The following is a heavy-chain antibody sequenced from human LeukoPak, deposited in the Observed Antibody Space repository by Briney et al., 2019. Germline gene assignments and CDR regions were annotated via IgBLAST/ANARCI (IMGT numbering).Heavy chain of an antibody. V-gene: IGHV4-59*13. CDR1: GVPLSIFH. CDR2: IYYSGST. CDR3: ARDPTLRI. D-gene: IGHD1-14*01. Sequence: DPLPLLCSLSGVPLSIFHGMELREPPGGGLEWIGYIYYSGSTNYNPSLKSRVTISVDTYKNQFSLKLSSVTAADTAVYYCARDPTLRIWGQGTLVTVSS. J-gene: IGHJ4*02.